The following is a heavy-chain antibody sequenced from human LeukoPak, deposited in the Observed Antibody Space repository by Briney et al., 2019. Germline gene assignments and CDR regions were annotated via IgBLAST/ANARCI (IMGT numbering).Heavy chain of an antibody. CDR2: INPSGGST. J-gene: IGHJ4*02. Sequence: GASVKVSCKASGYTFTSYYTHWVRQAPGQGLEWMGIINPSGGSTSYAQKFQGRVTMTRDTSTSTVYMELSSLRSEDTAVYYCARGRLIAAAGRESDYWGQGTLVTVSS. D-gene: IGHD6-13*01. V-gene: IGHV1-46*01. CDR3: ARGRLIAAAGRESDY. CDR1: GYTFTSYY.